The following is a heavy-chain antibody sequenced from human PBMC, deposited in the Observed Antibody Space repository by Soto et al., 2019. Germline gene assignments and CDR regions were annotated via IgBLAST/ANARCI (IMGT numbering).Heavy chain of an antibody. CDR3: AKHDFWTLYNTGLDS. D-gene: IGHD3-3*01. V-gene: IGHV3-23*01. J-gene: IGHJ4*02. CDR2: ISGSGGDT. Sequence: GGSLRLSCSASRFTFTSYAMSWVRQAPGKGLEWVSGISGSGGDTKSADSVKGWFTISRDNFKNMLYLQMNSLRAEDTAVYYCAKHDFWTLYNTGLDSWGQGTLVTVSS. CDR1: RFTFTSYA.